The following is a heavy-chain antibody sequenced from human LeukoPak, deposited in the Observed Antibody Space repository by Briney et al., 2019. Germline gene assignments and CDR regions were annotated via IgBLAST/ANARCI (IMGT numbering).Heavy chain of an antibody. CDR2: ISGTGGST. CDR1: GFTVSSNY. V-gene: IGHV3-23*01. Sequence: GGSLRLSCAASGFTVSSNYMSWVRQAPGKGLEWVSAISGTGGSTFYADSVKGRFTISRDNSKYTLFLQMNSLRAEDTALYFCVKGDYDVLTGWNDWFDPWGQGTLVTVSS. D-gene: IGHD3-9*01. CDR3: VKGDYDVLTGWNDWFDP. J-gene: IGHJ5*02.